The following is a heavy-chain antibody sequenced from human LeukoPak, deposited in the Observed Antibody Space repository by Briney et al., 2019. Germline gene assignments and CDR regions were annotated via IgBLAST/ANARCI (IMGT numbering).Heavy chain of an antibody. CDR1: GFTFSSYS. CDR2: ISSSSSYI. D-gene: IGHD5-24*01. J-gene: IGHJ4*02. V-gene: IGHV3-21*01. Sequence: GGSLRLSCAASGFTFSSYSMNWVRQAPGKGLEWVSSISSSSSYIYYADSVKGRFTISRDNAKNSLYLQMNSLRAEDTAVYYCAIRTRDGFAFDYWGQGTLVTVSS. CDR3: AIRTRDGFAFDY.